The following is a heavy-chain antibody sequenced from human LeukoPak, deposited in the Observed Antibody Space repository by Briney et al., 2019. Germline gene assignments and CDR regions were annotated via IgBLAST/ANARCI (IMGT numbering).Heavy chain of an antibody. V-gene: IGHV3-7*05. CDR3: ARDQHMDV. CDR2: IKEDGSDK. Sequence: GGSLRLSCAASGFTFSRCWMSWVRQAPGKGLEWVANIKEDGSDKYYVDSVKGRFTISRDNAENSLFLQMNSLRPEDTAVYYCARDQHMDVWGQGTTVTVS. D-gene: IGHD6-13*01. CDR1: GFTFSRCW. J-gene: IGHJ6*02.